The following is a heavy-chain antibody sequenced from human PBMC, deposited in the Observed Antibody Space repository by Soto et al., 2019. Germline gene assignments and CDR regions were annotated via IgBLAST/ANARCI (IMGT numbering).Heavy chain of an antibody. V-gene: IGHV3-7*04. Sequence: GGSLRLSCAASGFTFSSYGMHWVRQAPGKGLEWVASIKQDGSQRNYVDSVRGRFTISRDNAKNSLYLQINSLRTEDTAVYYCARGSPIAWGQGTLVTVSS. CDR2: IKQDGSQR. J-gene: IGHJ4*02. CDR1: GFTFSSYG. CDR3: ARGSPIA.